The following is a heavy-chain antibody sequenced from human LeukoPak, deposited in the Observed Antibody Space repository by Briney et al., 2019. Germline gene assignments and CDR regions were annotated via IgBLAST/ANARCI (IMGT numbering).Heavy chain of an antibody. J-gene: IGHJ6*03. V-gene: IGHV4-39*01. CDR2: LDSSGST. CDR1: GGSISSRSDY. Sequence: SETLSLTCTVSGGSISSRSDYWGWIRQTPGKGLEWIGNLDSSGSTYYNPSLKSRVTISVGTSKNQFSMNLRSVTAADTAIYFCSRSHDYGGLYFYYYMDVWGKGTTVTVSS. CDR3: SRSHDYGGLYFYYYMDV. D-gene: IGHD4-23*01.